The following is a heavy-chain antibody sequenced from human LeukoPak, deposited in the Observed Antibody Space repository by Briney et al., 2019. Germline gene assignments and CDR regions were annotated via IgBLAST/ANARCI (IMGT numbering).Heavy chain of an antibody. J-gene: IGHJ3*01. V-gene: IGHV3-23*01. CDR2: ISGSGGST. CDR3: ASSRNLRYSN. CDR1: GFTFSSYA. Sequence: PGGSLRLSCAASGFTFSSYAMHWVRQAPGKGLEWVSAISGSGGSTYYADSVKGRFTISRDNSKNKLYLQMNSLRVEDTAVYYCASSRNLRYSNWGQGTMVTVSS. D-gene: IGHD3-9*01.